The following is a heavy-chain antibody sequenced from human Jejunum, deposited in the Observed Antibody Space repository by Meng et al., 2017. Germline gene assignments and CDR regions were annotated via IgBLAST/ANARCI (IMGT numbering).Heavy chain of an antibody. D-gene: IGHD2-2*01. CDR1: GFTFSIYS. CDR3: ARCSSTGCHRGWFDP. Sequence: GESLKISCAASGFTFSIYSMSWVRQAPGKGLEWVSAISPSSSSIQYADSLKGRFTISRDNAYNSLYLEMNSLRAEDKAVYYCARCSSTGCHRGWFDPWGQGTLVTVSS. V-gene: IGHV3-21*01. CDR2: ISPSSSSI. J-gene: IGHJ5*02.